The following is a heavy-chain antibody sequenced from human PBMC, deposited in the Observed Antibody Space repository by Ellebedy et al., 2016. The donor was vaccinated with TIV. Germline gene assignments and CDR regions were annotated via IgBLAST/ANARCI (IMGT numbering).Heavy chain of an antibody. V-gene: IGHV4-38-2*02. CDR2: RHYTGST. D-gene: IGHD3-22*01. Sequence: MPSETLSLTCSVSGSSISSDYYWGWIRQPPGKGLEWIGYRHYTGSTNYNPSLSSRVSISVDTSRNQFSLNLSSVTAADTAVYFCAAYYYDTSSFYHLFEYWGQGALVTVSS. CDR1: GSSISSDYY. J-gene: IGHJ4*02. CDR3: AAYYYDTSSFYHLFEY.